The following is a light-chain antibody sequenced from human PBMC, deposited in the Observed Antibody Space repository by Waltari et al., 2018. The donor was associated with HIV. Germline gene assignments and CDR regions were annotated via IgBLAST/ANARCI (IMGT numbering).Light chain of an antibody. J-gene: IGKJ1*01. Sequence: VMTQSPAILSVSPGERATLSCRASQSVSNNLAWFQHKLGQTPRLLIYGASTRATGVPARFSGSGSGTEFTLTISSLQSEDFAVYYCQQYNNWPRTFGQGTKVEI. CDR1: QSVSNN. V-gene: IGKV3-15*01. CDR3: QQYNNWPRT. CDR2: GAS.